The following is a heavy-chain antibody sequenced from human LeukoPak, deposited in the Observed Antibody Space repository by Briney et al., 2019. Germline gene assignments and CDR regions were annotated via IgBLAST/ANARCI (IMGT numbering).Heavy chain of an antibody. CDR3: ARDGYYLIPDAFDI. V-gene: IGHV4-39*07. J-gene: IGHJ3*02. D-gene: IGHD2/OR15-2a*01. Sequence: PSETLSLTCSVSGGSISSSSYYWGWIRQPPGKGLEWIGSIFYSGNTYYNASLKSRVTISVDTSKNHFSLKLTSVTAADTAVYYCARDGYYLIPDAFDIWGQGTVVTVSS. CDR2: IFYSGNT. CDR1: GGSISSSSYY.